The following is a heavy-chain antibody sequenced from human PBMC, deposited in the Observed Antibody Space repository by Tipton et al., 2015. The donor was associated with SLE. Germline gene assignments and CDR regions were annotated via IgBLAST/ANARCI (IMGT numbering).Heavy chain of an antibody. J-gene: IGHJ4*02. D-gene: IGHD3-10*01. V-gene: IGHV3-7*03. CDR3: ASPYGSGSYYNPFDY. CDR1: GFTFSSYW. Sequence: SLRLSCAASGFTFSSYWMSWVRQAPGKGLEWVANIKQDGSEKYYVDSVKGRFTISRDNAKNSLYLQMNSLRAEDTAVYYCASPYGSGSYYNPFDYWGQGTLVTVSS. CDR2: IKQDGSEK.